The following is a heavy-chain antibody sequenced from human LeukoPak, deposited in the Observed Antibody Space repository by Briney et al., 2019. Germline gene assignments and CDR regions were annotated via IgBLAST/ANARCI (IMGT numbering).Heavy chain of an antibody. CDR3: ARDGPLPGYGGSQGDAFDI. CDR1: GASISSYY. Sequence: KPSETLSLTCTVSGASISSYYWSWIRQPPGKRLEWIGYIYYSGSANYNPSLKSRVTISVDTSKNQFSLKLSSVTAADTAVYYCARDGPLPGYGGSQGDAFDIWGQGTMVTVSS. CDR2: IYYSGSA. D-gene: IGHD4-23*01. V-gene: IGHV4-59*01. J-gene: IGHJ3*02.